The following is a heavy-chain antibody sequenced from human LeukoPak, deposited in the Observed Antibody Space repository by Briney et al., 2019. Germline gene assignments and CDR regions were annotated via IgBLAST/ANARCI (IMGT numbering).Heavy chain of an antibody. Sequence: ASVKVSCKASGYTFTSYGISWVRQAPGQGLEWMGIINPSGGSTSYAQKFQGRVTMTRDMSTSTVYMELSSLRSEDTAVYYCARALDYYDNDYWGQGTLVTVSS. CDR1: GYTFTSYG. D-gene: IGHD3-22*01. CDR3: ARALDYYDNDY. V-gene: IGHV1-46*01. J-gene: IGHJ4*02. CDR2: INPSGGST.